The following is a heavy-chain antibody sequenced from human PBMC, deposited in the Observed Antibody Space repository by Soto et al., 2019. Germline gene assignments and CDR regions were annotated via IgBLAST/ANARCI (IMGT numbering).Heavy chain of an antibody. Sequence: GESLKISCKVSTNNFTAYCIAWVRQMPGKGLEWMGLISPADSEIRYSPSFQGQVTISADKSIATAYLQWNSLKASDTAMYYCARLYNSSSRYYFDYWGQGTLVTVSS. D-gene: IGHD6-6*01. CDR3: ARLYNSSSRYYFDY. V-gene: IGHV5-51*01. CDR1: TNNFTAYC. CDR2: ISPADSEI. J-gene: IGHJ4*02.